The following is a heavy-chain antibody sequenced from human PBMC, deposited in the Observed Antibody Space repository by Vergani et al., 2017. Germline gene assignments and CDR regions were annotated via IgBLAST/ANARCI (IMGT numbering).Heavy chain of an antibody. J-gene: IGHJ4*02. V-gene: IGHV3-33*01. CDR2: IWYDGSNK. CDR1: GFTFSSYG. Sequence: VQLLESGGGLVQPGRSLRLSCAASGFTFSSYGMHWVRQAPGKGLEWVAVIWYDGSNKYYADSVKGRFTISRDNSKNTLYLQMNSLRAEDTAVYYCARDPADTGYSSGWYGDYWGQGALVTVSS. D-gene: IGHD6-19*01. CDR3: ARDPADTGYSSGWYGDY.